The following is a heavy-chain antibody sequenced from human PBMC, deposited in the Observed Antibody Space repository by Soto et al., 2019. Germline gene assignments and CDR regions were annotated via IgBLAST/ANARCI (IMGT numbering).Heavy chain of an antibody. D-gene: IGHD6-19*01. CDR2: INPNSGGT. CDR3: AGGGWLSLRGNWFDP. Sequence: QVQLVQSGAEVKKPGASVKVSCKASGYTFTGYSMHWVRQAPGQGLEWMGGINPNSGGTNYAQKFQGWVTMTRDTSISTAYMELSRLRSDDTAVYYCAGGGWLSLRGNWFDPWGQGTLVTVSS. J-gene: IGHJ5*02. CDR1: GYTFTGYS. V-gene: IGHV1-2*04.